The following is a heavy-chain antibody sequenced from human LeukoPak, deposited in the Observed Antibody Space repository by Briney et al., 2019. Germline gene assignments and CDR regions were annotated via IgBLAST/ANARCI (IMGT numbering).Heavy chain of an antibody. CDR1: GGSISSSSYY. V-gene: IGHV4-39*07. J-gene: IGHJ4*02. CDR3: ARDGEMATIENYFDY. D-gene: IGHD5-24*01. Sequence: PSETLSLTCTVSGGSISSSSYYWGWIRQPPGKGLEWIGSIYYSGSTHYNPSLKSRVTISVDTSKNQFSLRVSSVTAADTAVYYCARDGEMATIENYFDYWGQGTLVTVSS. CDR2: IYYSGST.